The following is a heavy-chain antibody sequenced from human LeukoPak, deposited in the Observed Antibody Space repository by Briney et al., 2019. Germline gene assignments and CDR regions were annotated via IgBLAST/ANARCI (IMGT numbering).Heavy chain of an antibody. J-gene: IGHJ4*02. D-gene: IGHD2-2*01. CDR1: GGSISSGSYY. V-gene: IGHV4-61*02. CDR3: ASTLGYCSSISCLSHFDY. Sequence: SQTLSLTCTVSGGSISSGSYYWSWIRQPAGKGLEWIGRIYTSGSTNYNPSLKSRVTISVDTSKNQFSLKLSSVTAADTAVYYCASTLGYCSSISCLSHFDYWGQGTLVTVSS. CDR2: IYTSGST.